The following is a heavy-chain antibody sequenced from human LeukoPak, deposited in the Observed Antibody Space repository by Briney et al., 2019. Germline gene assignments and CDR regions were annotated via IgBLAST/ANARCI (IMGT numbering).Heavy chain of an antibody. CDR2: INYSGST. V-gene: IGHV4-59*01. D-gene: IGHD3-22*01. J-gene: IGHJ3*02. CDR3: ARPTYYYDSSGSLWDAFDI. Sequence: SETLSLTCTVSGGSISSYYWSWIRQPPGKGLEWIGYINYSGSTNYNPSLKSRVTMSVDTSKNQFSLKLSSVTAADTAVYYCARPTYYYDSSGSLWDAFDIWGQGTMVTVSS. CDR1: GGSISSYY.